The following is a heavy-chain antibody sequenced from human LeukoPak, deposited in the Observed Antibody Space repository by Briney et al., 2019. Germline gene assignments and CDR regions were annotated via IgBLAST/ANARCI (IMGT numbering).Heavy chain of an antibody. J-gene: IGHJ4*02. V-gene: IGHV3-49*04. D-gene: IGHD3-10*01. CDR1: GFTFADYA. CDR3: LRALAVPVGLWYFDY. CDR2: ITSKSYGETA. Sequence: PGGSLRLSCTASGFTFADYAMSWVRQAPGQGLEWVSFITSKSYGETAEYAASVRGRFTLSRDDSNSVAYLQMNSLKTDDTAVYFCLRALAVPVGLWYFDYSGQGTLVTVSS.